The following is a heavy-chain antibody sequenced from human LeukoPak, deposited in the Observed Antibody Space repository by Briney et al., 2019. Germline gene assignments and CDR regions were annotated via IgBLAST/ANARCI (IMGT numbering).Heavy chain of an antibody. CDR3: AGRDIRGSYLFDY. V-gene: IGHV4-59*01. CDR1: GGSISSYY. D-gene: IGHD1-26*01. J-gene: IGHJ4*02. CDR2: IYYSGST. Sequence: SETLSLTCTVSGGSISSYYWSWIRQPPGKGLEWIGYIYYSGSTNYNPSLKSRVTISVDTSKNQFSLKLSSVTAADTAVYYCAGRDIRGSYLFDYWGQGTLVTVSS.